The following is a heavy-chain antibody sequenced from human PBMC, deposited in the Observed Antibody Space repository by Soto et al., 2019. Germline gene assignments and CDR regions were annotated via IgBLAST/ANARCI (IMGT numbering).Heavy chain of an antibody. Sequence: PGGSLRLSXAASGFTVSSNYMSWVRQAPGKGLEWVSVISSGGSTYYADSVKGRFTISRDNSKNTLYLQMNSLRAEDTAVYYCASRPRYGDYDYWGQGTLVTVSS. CDR2: ISSGGST. CDR3: ASRPRYGDYDY. V-gene: IGHV3-53*01. J-gene: IGHJ4*02. D-gene: IGHD4-17*01. CDR1: GFTVSSNY.